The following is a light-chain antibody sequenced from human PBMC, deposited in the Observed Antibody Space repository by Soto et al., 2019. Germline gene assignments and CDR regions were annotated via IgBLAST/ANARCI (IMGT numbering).Light chain of an antibody. CDR3: LQHNSYPQT. J-gene: IGKJ1*01. Sequence: DIQMTQSPSSLSAYVGDRDTITCRASKGIRDALGWYQQKPGKAPKRLIYAASSLQSRVPSRFSGSGSGTEFTLTSSSLQPEDFATYYCLQHNSYPQTFGQGTKVEIK. V-gene: IGKV1-17*01. CDR2: AAS. CDR1: KGIRDA.